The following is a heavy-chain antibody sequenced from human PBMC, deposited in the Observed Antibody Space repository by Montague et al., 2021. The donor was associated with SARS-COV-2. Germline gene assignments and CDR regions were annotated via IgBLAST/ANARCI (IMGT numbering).Heavy chain of an antibody. CDR3: ARDLESTGYFDPYYYHGMDV. V-gene: IGHV3-30*04. D-gene: IGHD3-9*01. Sequence: SLRLSCAASGFTFSSYALHWVRQAPGKGLEWVADISHEGSYKYYADSVKGRFTISRDNSKNTLYLDMNSLRAEDTALYYCARDLESTGYFDPYYYHGMDVWGQGTVVAVSS. CDR2: ISHEGSYK. CDR1: GFTFSSYA. J-gene: IGHJ6*02.